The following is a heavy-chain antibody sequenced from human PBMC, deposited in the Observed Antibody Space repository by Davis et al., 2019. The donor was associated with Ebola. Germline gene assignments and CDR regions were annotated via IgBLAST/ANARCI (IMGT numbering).Heavy chain of an antibody. D-gene: IGHD3-22*01. Sequence: GGSLRLSCAASGFTFSDYSMNWVRQAPGKGLEWVSVISSRSTSIGYADSVKGRFTISRDNAKKSLYLQMNSLRAEDTAVYYCARGYYDSTGNRYFDFWGRGTLVTVSS. CDR1: GFTFSDYS. CDR2: ISSRSTSI. V-gene: IGHV3-21*01. J-gene: IGHJ2*01. CDR3: ARGYYDSTGNRYFDF.